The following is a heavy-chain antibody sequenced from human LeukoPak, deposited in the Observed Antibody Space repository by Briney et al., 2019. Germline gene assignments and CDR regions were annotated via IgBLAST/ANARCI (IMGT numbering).Heavy chain of an antibody. J-gene: IGHJ6*02. V-gene: IGHV3-21*01. CDR2: ISSSSSYI. CDR1: GFTFSSYS. CDR3: ARARGRGTEDNYYYYYGMAV. D-gene: IGHD2-15*01. Sequence: GGSLRLSCAASGFTFSSYSMNWVRQAPGKGLEWVSSISSSSSYIYYADSVKGRFTISRDNAKNSLYLQMNSLRAEDTAVYYCARARGRGTEDNYYYYYGMAVWGQGNTVTVSS.